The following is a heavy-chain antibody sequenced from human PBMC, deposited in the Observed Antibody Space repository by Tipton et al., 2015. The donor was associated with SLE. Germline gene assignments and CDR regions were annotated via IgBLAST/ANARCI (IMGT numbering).Heavy chain of an antibody. J-gene: IGHJ4*02. CDR2: ISSSSSYI. V-gene: IGHV3-21*01. D-gene: IGHD1-1*01. CDR3: ARGGTRWNDGFDY. CDR1: GFTFSSYS. Sequence: VQLVQSGGGLVKPGGSLRLSCAASGFTFSSYSMNWVRQAPGKGLEWVSSISSSSSYIYYADSVKGRFTISRDNAKNSLYLQMNSLRAEDTAVYYCARGGTRWNDGFDYWGQGTLVTVSS.